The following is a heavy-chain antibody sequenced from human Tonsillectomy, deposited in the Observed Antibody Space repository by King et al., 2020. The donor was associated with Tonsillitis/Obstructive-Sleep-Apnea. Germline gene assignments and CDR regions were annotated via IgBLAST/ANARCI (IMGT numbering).Heavy chain of an antibody. J-gene: IGHJ3*02. Sequence: LQLQESGPGLVKPSETLSLTCTVSGGSISNYYWSWIRQPPGKGLEWIGYIYYTGSTKYNSSLKSRVTISIETSNNQFFLKLSSVTAADTAVYYCARPMRGEQADAFDMWGQGTMVTVSS. V-gene: IGHV4-59*01. CDR1: GGSISNYY. D-gene: IGHD1-26*01. CDR3: ARPMRGEQADAFDM. CDR2: IYYTGST.